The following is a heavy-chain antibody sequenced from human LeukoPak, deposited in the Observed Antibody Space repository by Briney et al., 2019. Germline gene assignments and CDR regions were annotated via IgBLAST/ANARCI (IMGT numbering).Heavy chain of an antibody. J-gene: IGHJ4*02. Sequence: GGSLRLSCSASGFTFSRYAMHWVRQAPGKGLEYVSGINDNGGRTHYGDSVKGRFSISRDNSKNTLHLQISTLRAEDTALYYCVNDVGGSYAFDYWGQGILVTVAS. V-gene: IGHV3-64D*09. CDR2: INDNGGRT. D-gene: IGHD1-26*01. CDR3: VNDVGGSYAFDY. CDR1: GFTFSRYA.